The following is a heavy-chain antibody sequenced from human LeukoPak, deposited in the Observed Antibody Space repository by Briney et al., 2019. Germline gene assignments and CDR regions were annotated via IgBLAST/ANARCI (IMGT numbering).Heavy chain of an antibody. CDR3: ATDVQISGSYTRYFQH. V-gene: IGHV1-24*01. Sequence: GASVKVSCKVSGYTLTELSMHWVRQAPGKGLEWMGGFDPEDGETIYAQKFQGRVTMTEDTSTDTAYMELSSLRSEDTAVYYCATDVQISGSYTRYFQHWGQGTLVTVSS. CDR2: FDPEDGET. CDR1: GYTLTELS. J-gene: IGHJ1*01. D-gene: IGHD1-26*01.